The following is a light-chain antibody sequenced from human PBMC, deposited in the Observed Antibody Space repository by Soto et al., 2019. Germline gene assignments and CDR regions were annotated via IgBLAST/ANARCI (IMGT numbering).Light chain of an antibody. CDR3: HDYCTTDPWT. CDR1: QNIRGNE. CDR2: RGS. Sequence: EVVLTQSPGTLSLSPGERATLSCRASQNIRGNELAWYQQKPGQAPRLLIYRGSSRATGIPDRFSGRGSGTDFTLPTTSLQPADVAVEYCHDYCTTDPWTFGQGTKVEIK. V-gene: IGKV3-20*01. J-gene: IGKJ1*01.